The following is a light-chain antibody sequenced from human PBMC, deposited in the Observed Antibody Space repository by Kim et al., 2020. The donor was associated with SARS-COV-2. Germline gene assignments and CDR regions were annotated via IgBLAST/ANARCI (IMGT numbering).Light chain of an antibody. Sequence: IVMTQSPATLSVSPGESATLSCRASHNIDFHLAWYQQKPGQSPRLLIHSGSTRATGVPARFSGSGSGTEFTLTIGSLQSEDFAVYYCQQYNKWWTFGQGTKLEIK. CDR3: QQYNKWWT. J-gene: IGKJ1*01. CDR2: SGS. V-gene: IGKV3-15*01. CDR1: HNIDFH.